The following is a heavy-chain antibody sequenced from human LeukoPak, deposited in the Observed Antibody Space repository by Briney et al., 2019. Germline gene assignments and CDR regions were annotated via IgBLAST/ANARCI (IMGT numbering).Heavy chain of an antibody. Sequence: GGSLRLSCAASGFTVSSNYMSWVRQAPGKGLEWVSVIYSGGSTDYADSVKGRFTISRDTSKNTLYLQGNSLRVEDTAVYYCAKDSYGMDVWGQGTTVTVSS. CDR1: GFTVSSNY. V-gene: IGHV3-53*01. CDR3: AKDSYGMDV. J-gene: IGHJ6*02. CDR2: IYSGGST.